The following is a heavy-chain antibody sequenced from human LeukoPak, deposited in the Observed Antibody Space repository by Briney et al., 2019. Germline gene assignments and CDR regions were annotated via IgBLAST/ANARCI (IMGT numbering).Heavy chain of an antibody. J-gene: IGHJ4*02. CDR2: IYYSGST. V-gene: IGHV4-39*07. D-gene: IGHD3-10*01. CDR1: GGSISSSSYY. CDR3: ARDRITMVRGAGFDY. Sequence: SETLSLTCTVSGGSISSSSYYWGWIRQPPGKGLEWIGSIYYSGSTYYNPSLKSRVTISVDTSKNQFSLKLSSVTAADTAVYYCARDRITMVRGAGFDYWGQGTLVTVSS.